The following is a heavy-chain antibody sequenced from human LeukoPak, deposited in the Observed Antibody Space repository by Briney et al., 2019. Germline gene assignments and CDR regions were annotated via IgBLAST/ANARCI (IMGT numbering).Heavy chain of an antibody. Sequence: ASVKVSCKASGYTFTSYDINWVRQATGQGLEWMGWMNPNSGNTGYAQKFQGRVTMTRNTSISTAYMELSSLRSEDTAVYYCARAEVAAAGTEFDYWDQGTLVTVSS. V-gene: IGHV1-8*01. CDR2: MNPNSGNT. D-gene: IGHD6-13*01. CDR3: ARAEVAAAGTEFDY. CDR1: GYTFTSYD. J-gene: IGHJ4*02.